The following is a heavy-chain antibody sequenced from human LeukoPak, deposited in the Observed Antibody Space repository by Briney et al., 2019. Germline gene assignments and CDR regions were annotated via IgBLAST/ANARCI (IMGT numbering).Heavy chain of an antibody. J-gene: IGHJ4*02. D-gene: IGHD6-19*01. V-gene: IGHV1-69*05. Sequence: SVKVSCKASGGTLSSYAISWVRQAPGQGLEWMGRIIPIFGTANYAQKFQGRVTITTDESTSTAYMELSSLRSEDTAVYYCAMEEGQWLVTDYWGQGTLVTVSS. CDR2: IIPIFGTA. CDR3: AMEEGQWLVTDY. CDR1: GGTLSSYA.